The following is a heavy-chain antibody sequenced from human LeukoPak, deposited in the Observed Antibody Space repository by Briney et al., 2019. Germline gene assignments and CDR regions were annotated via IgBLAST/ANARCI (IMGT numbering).Heavy chain of an antibody. D-gene: IGHD3-3*01. Sequence: PSETLSLTCTVSGGSISSGGYYWSWIRQPPGKGLEWIGCIYHSGSTYYNPSLKSRVTISVDRSKNQFSLKLSSVTAADTAVYYCARGSQEWLEYAFDIWGQGTMVTVSS. CDR2: IYHSGST. J-gene: IGHJ3*02. CDR1: GGSISSGGYY. CDR3: ARGSQEWLEYAFDI. V-gene: IGHV4-30-2*01.